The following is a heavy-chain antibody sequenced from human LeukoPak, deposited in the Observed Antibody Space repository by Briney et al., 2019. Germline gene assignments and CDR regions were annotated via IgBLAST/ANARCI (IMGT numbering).Heavy chain of an antibody. J-gene: IGHJ3*02. D-gene: IGHD5-18*01. V-gene: IGHV4-34*01. CDR1: GGSISSYY. CDR2: INHSGST. CDR3: ASVVTAMVTRRFGI. Sequence: SETLSLTCTVSGGSISSYYWSWIRQPPGKGLEWIGEINHSGSTNYNPSLKSRVTMSVDTSKNQFSLKLSSVTAADTAVYYCASVVTAMVTRRFGIWGQGTMVTVSS.